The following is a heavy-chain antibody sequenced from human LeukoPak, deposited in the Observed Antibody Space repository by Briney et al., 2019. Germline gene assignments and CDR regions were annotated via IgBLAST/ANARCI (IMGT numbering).Heavy chain of an antibody. J-gene: IGHJ4*02. CDR3: ARGAGGYCSGGSCYGPFDY. CDR2: IIPIFGTA. CDR1: GGTFSSYA. V-gene: IGHV1-69*13. Sequence: SVKVSCKASGGTFSSYAISWVRQAPGQGLEWTGGIIPIFGTANYAQKFQGRVTITADESTSTAYMELSSLRSEDTAVYYCARGAGGYCSGGSCYGPFDYWGQGTLVTVSS. D-gene: IGHD2-15*01.